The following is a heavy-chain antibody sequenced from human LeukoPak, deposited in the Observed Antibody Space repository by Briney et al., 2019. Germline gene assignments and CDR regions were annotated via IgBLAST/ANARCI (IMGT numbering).Heavy chain of an antibody. CDR1: GYTFTHYA. J-gene: IGHJ4*02. CDR3: ARDDFSTYPGLNYFDY. V-gene: IGHV1-3*01. D-gene: IGHD4-11*01. Sequence: ASVKVSCKASGYTFTHYAVRWVRQALGQRLEWMGWTNVGNDYTESSQKFQDRLTITSDTTATTVYMELSSLRSEDTAVYYCARDDFSTYPGLNYFDYWGRGSLVTVSS. CDR2: TNVGNDYT.